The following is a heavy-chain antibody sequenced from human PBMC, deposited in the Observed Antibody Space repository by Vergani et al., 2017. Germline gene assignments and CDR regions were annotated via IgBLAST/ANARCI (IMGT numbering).Heavy chain of an antibody. CDR1: GYTFIGYY. V-gene: IGHV1-2*02. D-gene: IGHD3-3*01. Sequence: QVQLVQSGAEVKKPGASVKVSCKASGYTFIGYYMHWVRQAPGQGLEWMGWINPNSGGTNYAQKFQGRVTMTRDTSISTAYMELSRLRSDDTAVYYCSWSRSLDYYYGMDVWGQGTTVTVSS. CDR3: SWSRSLDYYYGMDV. J-gene: IGHJ6*02. CDR2: INPNSGGT.